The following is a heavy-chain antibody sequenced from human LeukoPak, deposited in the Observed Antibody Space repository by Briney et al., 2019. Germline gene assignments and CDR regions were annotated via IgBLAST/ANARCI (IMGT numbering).Heavy chain of an antibody. D-gene: IGHD1-26*01. J-gene: IGHJ5*02. V-gene: IGHV1-69*02. Sequence: SVKVSCKASGGSLNSHIFTWVRQAPGQGLEWMGKITPVIDVSKYAQKFQGRLTITADKSTATVYMELSGLKSDDTAVYYCARVNLRGSQYNWFDPWGQGTLVAVSS. CDR3: ARVNLRGSQYNWFDP. CDR1: GGSLNSHI. CDR2: ITPVIDVS.